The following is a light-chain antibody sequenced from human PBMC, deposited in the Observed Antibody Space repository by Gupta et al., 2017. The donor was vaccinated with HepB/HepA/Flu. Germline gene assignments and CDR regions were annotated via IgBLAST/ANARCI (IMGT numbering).Light chain of an antibody. Sequence: DIVMTQSPDSLTVSLGERATINCKSSQNVLNYLAWYQRKPGQPPRLLIYWAYTLESGVHDRFSGSGSGTDFTLTINNLQAEDVAVYYCQQYYSTLSFGPGTKLEIK. CDR2: WAY. J-gene: IGKJ3*01. CDR1: QNVLNY. CDR3: QQYYSTLS. V-gene: IGKV4-1*01.